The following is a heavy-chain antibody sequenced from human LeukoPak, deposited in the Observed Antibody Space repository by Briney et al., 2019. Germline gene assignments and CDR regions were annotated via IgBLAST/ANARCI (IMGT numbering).Heavy chain of an antibody. Sequence: GGSLRLSCAASGFTFSDYSMNWVRQAPGKGLEWVSSISSSSTYIYYADSVKGRFTISRDNSKNTLYLQMNSLRAEDTAVYYCAKVMSGGSWNNPYDYWGQGTLVTVSS. V-gene: IGHV3-21*04. CDR1: GFTFSDYS. J-gene: IGHJ4*02. D-gene: IGHD2-15*01. CDR2: ISSSSTYI. CDR3: AKVMSGGSWNNPYDY.